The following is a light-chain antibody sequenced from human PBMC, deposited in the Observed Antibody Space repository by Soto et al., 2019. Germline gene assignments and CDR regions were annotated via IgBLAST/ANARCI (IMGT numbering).Light chain of an antibody. CDR3: TSFTTSNTFV. Sequence: QSVLAQPASVSGSPGQSITISCTGTSNDVGHFNYVSWFQQHPGKAPKLLIFDVSNWPSGVSDRFSGSKSGNTASLTISGLQREDEADYYCTSFTTSNTFVFGSGTKLTVL. V-gene: IGLV2-14*03. CDR2: DVS. J-gene: IGLJ1*01. CDR1: SNDVGHFNY.